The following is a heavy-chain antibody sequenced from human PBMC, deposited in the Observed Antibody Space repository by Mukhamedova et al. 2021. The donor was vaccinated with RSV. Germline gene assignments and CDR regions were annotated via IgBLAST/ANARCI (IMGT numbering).Heavy chain of an antibody. CDR3: ASCSDYYYYYMDV. D-gene: IGHD2-15*01. J-gene: IGHJ6*03. Sequence: GGIIPIFGTANYAQKFQGRVTITADESTSTAYMELSSLRSEDTAVYYCASCSDYYYYYMDVWGKGTTVTVSS. CDR2: IIPIFGTA. V-gene: IGHV1-69*01.